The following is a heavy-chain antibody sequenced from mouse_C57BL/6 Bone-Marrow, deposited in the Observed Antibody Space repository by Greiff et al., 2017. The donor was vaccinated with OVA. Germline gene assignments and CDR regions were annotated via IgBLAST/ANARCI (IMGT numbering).Heavy chain of an antibody. CDR3: TKNWAPYYFDY. CDR2: IRLKSDNYAT. CDR1: GFTFSNYW. D-gene: IGHD4-1*01. V-gene: IGHV6-3*01. Sequence: EVKLVESGGGLVQPGGSMKLSCVASGFTFSNYWMNWVRQSPEKGLEWVAQIRLKSDNYATHYAESVKGRFTISRDDSKSSVYLQMNNLRAEDTGIYYCTKNWAPYYFDYWGQGTTLTVSS. J-gene: IGHJ2*01.